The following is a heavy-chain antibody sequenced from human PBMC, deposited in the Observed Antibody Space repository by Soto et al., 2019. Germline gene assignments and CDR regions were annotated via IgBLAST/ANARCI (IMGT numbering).Heavy chain of an antibody. Sequence: VKVSCKASGYTFTSYGISWVRQAPGQGLEWMGWISAYNGNTNYAQKPQGRVTMTTDTSTSTAYMELRSLRSDDTAVYYCARDEDAAMPHFFDYWGQGTPVTVSS. CDR1: GYTFTSYG. J-gene: IGHJ4*02. V-gene: IGHV1-18*04. CDR3: ARDEDAAMPHFFDY. D-gene: IGHD5-18*01. CDR2: ISAYNGNT.